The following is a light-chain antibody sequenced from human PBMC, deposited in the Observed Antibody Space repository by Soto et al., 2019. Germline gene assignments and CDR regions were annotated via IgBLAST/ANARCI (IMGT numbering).Light chain of an antibody. Sequence: QSVLTQPASVSGSPGQSITTSFTGTSSDVGGYNYVSWYQQHPGKAPKLIIYEVSDRPSGVSNRFSGSKSGNTASLTISRLQTEDEADYYCSSYTASSTLEVFGTRTKVTVL. CDR1: SSDVGGYNY. CDR2: EVS. J-gene: IGLJ1*01. V-gene: IGLV2-14*01. CDR3: SSYTASSTLEV.